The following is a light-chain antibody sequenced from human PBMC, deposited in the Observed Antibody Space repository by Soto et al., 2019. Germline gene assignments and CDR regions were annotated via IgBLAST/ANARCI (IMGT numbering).Light chain of an antibody. CDR2: GSN. CDR1: KSNIGSVYD. V-gene: IGLV1-40*01. Sequence: QSVLTQPPSVSGAPGQRVTISCTGTKSNIGSVYDVHWYQHLPGTAPKLLISGSNNRPSGVPDRFSASKSGTSASLAITGLQAEDEADYYCQSYDSSLSGPVVFGGGTKLTVL. J-gene: IGLJ2*01. CDR3: QSYDSSLSGPVV.